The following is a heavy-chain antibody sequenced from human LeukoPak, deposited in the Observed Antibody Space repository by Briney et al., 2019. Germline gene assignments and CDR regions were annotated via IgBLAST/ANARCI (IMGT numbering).Heavy chain of an antibody. J-gene: IGHJ4*02. D-gene: IGHD3-3*01. CDR3: ASRNDFWSGYYY. Sequence: SETLSLTCTVSGGSISSYYWSWIRQPPGKGLEWIGYIYYSGSTNCNPSLKSRVTISVDTSKNQFSLKLSSVTAADTAVYYCASRNDFWSGYYYWGQGTLVTVSS. CDR1: GGSISSYY. V-gene: IGHV4-59*01. CDR2: IYYSGST.